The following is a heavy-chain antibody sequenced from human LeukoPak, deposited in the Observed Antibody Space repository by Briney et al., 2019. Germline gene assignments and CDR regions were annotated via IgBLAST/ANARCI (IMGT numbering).Heavy chain of an antibody. CDR1: GASISSSSF. Sequence: KPSETLSLTCTVSGASISSSSFWGWIRRPPGRGLEWIGHIFYSGSTYYNPSLKSRVTLSVDASDNQFSLKLSSVTATDTAIYCCARRGITYSTSYFDSWGQGVLVTVSP. J-gene: IGHJ4*02. CDR3: ARRGITYSTSYFDS. CDR2: IFYSGST. D-gene: IGHD2-2*01. V-gene: IGHV4-39*01.